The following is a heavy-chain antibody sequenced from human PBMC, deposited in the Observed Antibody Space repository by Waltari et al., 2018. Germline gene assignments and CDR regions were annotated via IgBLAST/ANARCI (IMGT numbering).Heavy chain of an antibody. CDR2: IIPIFGTA. D-gene: IGHD6-19*01. V-gene: IGHV1-69*14. CDR1: GGTFSSYA. CDR3: ARINRPWLVRGYHYYYYYMDV. Sequence: QVQLVQSGAEVKKPGSSVKVSCKASGGTFSSYAISWVRQAPGQGLEWMGGIIPIFGTANYAQKFQGRVTITADKSTSTAYMELSSLRSEDTAVYYCARINRPWLVRGYHYYYYYMDVWGKGTTVTVSS. J-gene: IGHJ6*03.